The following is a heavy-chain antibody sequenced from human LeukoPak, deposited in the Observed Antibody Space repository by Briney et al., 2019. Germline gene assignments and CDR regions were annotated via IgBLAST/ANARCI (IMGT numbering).Heavy chain of an antibody. CDR1: GFTVSTDN. Sequence: PGGSLRLSYAASGFTVSTDNMSWVRQVPGRGLEWVSVVYSGNDDTNYADSVRGRFTISRDDSKNMVYLQMNNLRLEDAAVYYCTKRSRGYYDYWGQGTLVTVSS. CDR2: VYSGNDDT. V-gene: IGHV3-66*02. CDR3: TKRSRGYYDY. J-gene: IGHJ4*02. D-gene: IGHD3-10*01.